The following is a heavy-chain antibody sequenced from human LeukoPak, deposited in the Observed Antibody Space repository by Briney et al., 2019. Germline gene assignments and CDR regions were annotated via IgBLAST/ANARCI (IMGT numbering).Heavy chain of an antibody. D-gene: IGHD2-2*01. V-gene: IGHV1-2*02. J-gene: IGHJ5*02. CDR3: ARVGYCSSTSCYDWFDP. CDR1: GYTFTCYY. Sequence: ASVKVSCKASGYTFTCYYMHWVRQAPGQGLEWMGLINPNSGGTNYAQKFQGRVTMTRDTSISTAYMELSRLRSDDTAVYYCARVGYCSSTSCYDWFDPWGQGTLVTVSS. CDR2: INPNSGGT.